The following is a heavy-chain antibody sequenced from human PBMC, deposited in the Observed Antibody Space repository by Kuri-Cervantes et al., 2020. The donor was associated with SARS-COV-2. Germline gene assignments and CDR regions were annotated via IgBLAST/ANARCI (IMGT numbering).Heavy chain of an antibody. Sequence: GESLKISCAASGFTFDDYAMHWVRQAPGKGLEWVAVISYDGSNKYYADSVKGRFTISRDNSKKTLYLQMNSLRAEDTAVYYCAKAVTRWFYYYYYMDVWGKGTTVTVSS. CDR3: AKAVTRWFYYYYYMDV. V-gene: IGHV3-30*18. J-gene: IGHJ6*03. D-gene: IGHD4-17*01. CDR2: ISYDGSNK. CDR1: GFTFDDYA.